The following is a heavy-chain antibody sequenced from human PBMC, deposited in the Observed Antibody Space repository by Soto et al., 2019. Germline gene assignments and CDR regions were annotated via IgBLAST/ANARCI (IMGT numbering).Heavy chain of an antibody. CDR3: AVFMATIHY. D-gene: IGHD5-12*01. Sequence: ASAEASSKEPRVGLASRSMQSVRQAPGQGLEWMGIINPSGGSTSYAQKFQGRVTMTRDTSTSTVYMELSSLRSEDTAVYYCAVFMATIHYWGQGTLVTVSS. V-gene: IGHV1-46*01. J-gene: IGHJ4*02. CDR2: INPSGGST. CDR1: RVGLASRS.